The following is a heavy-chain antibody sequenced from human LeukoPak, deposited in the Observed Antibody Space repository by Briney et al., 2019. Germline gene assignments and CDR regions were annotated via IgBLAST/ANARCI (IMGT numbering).Heavy chain of an antibody. CDR1: GYTFTSYY. V-gene: IGHV1-46*01. J-gene: IGHJ4*02. CDR3: ARDLKYSSSSSSRGYFDY. D-gene: IGHD6-6*01. CDR2: INPSGGST. Sequence: GGSLRLSCAASGYTFTSYYMHWVRQAPGQGLEWMGIINPSGGSTSYAQKFQGRVTMTRDTSTSTVYMELSSLRSEDTAVYYCARDLKYSSSSSSRGYFDYWGQGTLVTVSS.